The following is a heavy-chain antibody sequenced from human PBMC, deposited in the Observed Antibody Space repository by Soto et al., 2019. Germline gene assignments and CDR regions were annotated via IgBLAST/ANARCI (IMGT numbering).Heavy chain of an antibody. V-gene: IGHV1-2*02. CDR3: ASALPYYYGSSVYGGNGDAFDI. J-gene: IGHJ3*02. Sequence: GPPVKVSCKASGYTFTGYYMHWLRQAPGQGLEWMGWINPNSGGTNYAQKFQGRVTMTRDTSISTAYMQLSRLRSDDTAVYYSASALPYYYGSSVYGGNGDAFDIWGQGTMVTVSS. CDR2: INPNSGGT. D-gene: IGHD3-22*01. CDR1: GYTFTGYY.